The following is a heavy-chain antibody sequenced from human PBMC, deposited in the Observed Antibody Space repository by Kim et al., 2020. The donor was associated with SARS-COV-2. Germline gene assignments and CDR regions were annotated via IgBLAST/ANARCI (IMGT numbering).Heavy chain of an antibody. Sequence: SETLSLTCAVYGGSFSGYYWSWIRQPPGKGLEWIGEINHSGSTNYNPSLKSRVTISVDTSKNQFSLKLSSVTAADTAVYYCARGPTVLLWFGETRNGWFDPWGQGTLVTVSS. CDR3: ARGPTVLLWFGETRNGWFDP. D-gene: IGHD3-10*01. CDR1: GGSFSGYY. CDR2: INHSGST. J-gene: IGHJ5*02. V-gene: IGHV4-34*01.